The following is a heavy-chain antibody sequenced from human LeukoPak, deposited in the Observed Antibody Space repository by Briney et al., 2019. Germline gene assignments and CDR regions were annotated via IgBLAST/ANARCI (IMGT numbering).Heavy chain of an antibody. CDR1: GYTFTSYG. CDR3: SVSGLLWFGEYPNMDV. Sequence: ASVKVSCKASGYTFTSYGISWVRQAPGQGLEWMGWISAYNGNTNYAQKLQGRVTMTTDTSTSTAYMELRSLRSDDTAVYYCSVSGLLWFGEYPNMDVWGQGTTVTVSS. V-gene: IGHV1-18*01. D-gene: IGHD3-10*01. J-gene: IGHJ6*02. CDR2: ISAYNGNT.